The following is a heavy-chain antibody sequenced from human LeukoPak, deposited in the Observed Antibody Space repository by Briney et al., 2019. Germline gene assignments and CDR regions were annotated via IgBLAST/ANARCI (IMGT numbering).Heavy chain of an antibody. J-gene: IGHJ3*02. CDR2: IKQDGNEK. Sequence: PGGSLGLSCAASGFTFSTFWMSWVRQAPGKGLEWVANIKQDGNEKYYVDSVKGRFTISRGNAKNSLYLQMNSLRAEDMAVYYCAREGISLPHGRAFDIWGQGTMVTVSS. V-gene: IGHV3-7*01. CDR3: AREGISLPHGRAFDI. CDR1: GFTFSTFW. D-gene: IGHD2/OR15-2a*01.